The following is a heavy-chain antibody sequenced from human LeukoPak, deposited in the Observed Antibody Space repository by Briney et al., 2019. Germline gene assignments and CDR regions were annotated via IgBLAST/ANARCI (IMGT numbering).Heavy chain of an antibody. J-gene: IGHJ4*02. D-gene: IGHD6-6*01. CDR2: IYYSGST. V-gene: IGHV4-39*01. Sequence: PSETLSLTCTVSGGSISSSSYYWGWIRQPPGKGLEWIGSIYYSGSTYYNPSLKSRVTISVDTSKNQFSLKLSSVTAADTAVYYCASLRIGSSVDYWGQGTLVTVSS. CDR1: GGSISSSSYY. CDR3: ASLRIGSSVDY.